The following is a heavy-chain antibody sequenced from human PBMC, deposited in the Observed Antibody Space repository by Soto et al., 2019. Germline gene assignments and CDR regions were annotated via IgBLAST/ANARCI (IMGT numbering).Heavy chain of an antibody. D-gene: IGHD3-3*01. CDR2: IKQDGSEK. V-gene: IGHV3-7*01. CDR3: AGVYYDFWSGYPYYYYYYMDV. CDR1: GFTFSSYW. Sequence: GGSLRLSCAASGFTFSSYWMSWVRQAPGKGLEWVANIKQDGSEKYYVDSVKGRFTISRDNAKNSLYLQMNSLRAEDTAVYYCAGVYYDFWSGYPYYYYYYMDVWGKGTTVTVSS. J-gene: IGHJ6*03.